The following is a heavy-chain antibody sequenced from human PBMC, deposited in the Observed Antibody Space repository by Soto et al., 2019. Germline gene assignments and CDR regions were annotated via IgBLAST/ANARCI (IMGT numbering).Heavy chain of an antibody. J-gene: IGHJ6*02. CDR2: IYYSGST. D-gene: IGHD2-21*02. V-gene: IGHV4-31*03. Sequence: SETLSLTCTFSGASIRSGGYYWSWIRQHPGKGLEWIGYIYYSGSTYYNPSLKSRVTISLDTSKNQFSLKLSSVTAADAAVYYCARVRSPGGNFHGMDVWGQGTTLTVSS. CDR1: GASIRSGGYY. CDR3: ARVRSPGGNFHGMDV.